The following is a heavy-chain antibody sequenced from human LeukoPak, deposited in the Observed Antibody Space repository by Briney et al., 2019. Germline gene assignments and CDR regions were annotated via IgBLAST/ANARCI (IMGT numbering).Heavy chain of an antibody. CDR3: ARVRNNWNYFSARNNWFDP. V-gene: IGHV4-38-2*01. Sequence: SETLSLTCAVSGYSISSGYYWGWIRQPPGKGLEGIGSIYHSGSTYYNPSLKSRVTISVDTSKNQFSLKLSSVTAADTAVYYCARVRNNWNYFSARNNWFDPWGQGTLVTVSS. J-gene: IGHJ5*02. CDR2: IYHSGST. D-gene: IGHD1-7*01. CDR1: GYSISSGYY.